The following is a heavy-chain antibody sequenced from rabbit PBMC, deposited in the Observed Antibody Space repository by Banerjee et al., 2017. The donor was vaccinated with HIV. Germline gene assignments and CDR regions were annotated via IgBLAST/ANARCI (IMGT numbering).Heavy chain of an antibody. D-gene: IGHD2-1*01. V-gene: IGHV1S45*01. CDR2: IDPVFGST. CDR3: ARDGSNEDYGLGL. J-gene: IGHJ6*01. Sequence: QQQLEESGGDLVKPEGSLTLTCKASGFSFSSSYWICWVRQAPGKGLEWIGYIDPVFGSTYYASWVNGRFTISSHNAQNTLYLQLNSLTAADTATYFCARDGSNEDYGLGLWGPGTLVTVS. CDR1: GFSFSSSYW.